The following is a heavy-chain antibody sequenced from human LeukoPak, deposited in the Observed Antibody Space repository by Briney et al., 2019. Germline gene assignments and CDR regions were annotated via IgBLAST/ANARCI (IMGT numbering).Heavy chain of an antibody. CDR1: GFTFSSYG. Sequence: GGSLRLSCAASGFTFSSYGMHWVRQAPGKGLEWVAFIRYDGSNKYYADSVKGRFTISRDNSKNTLYLQMNSLRAEDTAVYYCARDGLGHSSGYYTKPPFDYWGQGTLVTVSS. CDR2: IRYDGSNK. CDR3: ARDGLGHSSGYYTKPPFDY. V-gene: IGHV3-30*02. D-gene: IGHD3-22*01. J-gene: IGHJ4*02.